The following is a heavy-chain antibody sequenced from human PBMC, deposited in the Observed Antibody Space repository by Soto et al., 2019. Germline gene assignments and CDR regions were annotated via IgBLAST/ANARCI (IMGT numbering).Heavy chain of an antibody. CDR1: GYSFTSYW. J-gene: IGHJ6*03. CDR3: ARHLRTVTTGLYYYYMDV. CDR2: IYPGDSDT. Sequence: GESLKISCKGSGYSFTSYWIGWVRQMPGKGLEWMGIIYPGDSDTRYSPSFQGRVTISADKSISTAYLQWSSLKASDTAMYYCARHLRTVTTGLYYYYMDVWGKGTTVTVSS. D-gene: IGHD4-17*01. V-gene: IGHV5-51*01.